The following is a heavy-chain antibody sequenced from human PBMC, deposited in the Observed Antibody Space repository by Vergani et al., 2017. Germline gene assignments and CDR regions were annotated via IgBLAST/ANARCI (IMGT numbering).Heavy chain of an antibody. J-gene: IGHJ6*03. Sequence: QVQLQESGPGLVKPSQTLSLTCTVSGGSLSSGSYYWSWIGQPAGKGPEWIVGIYTSGSTNYNPSRTSRVTISVDTSKKQFSLKLSSVTAADTAVYYCARDSARYNCYMDVGGRGTSVTVYS. CDR3: ARDSARYNCYMDV. CDR1: GGSLSSGSYY. CDR2: IYTSGST. V-gene: IGHV4-61*02.